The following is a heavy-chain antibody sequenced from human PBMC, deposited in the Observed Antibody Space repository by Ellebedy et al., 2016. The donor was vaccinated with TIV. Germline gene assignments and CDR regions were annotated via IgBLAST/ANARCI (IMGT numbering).Heavy chain of an antibody. J-gene: IGHJ4*02. CDR2: IWYDGSHP. D-gene: IGHD2-15*01. V-gene: IGHV3-33*01. CDR1: GFIFSTYA. CDR3: AREFLGGPIRHPGIYY. Sequence: GESLKISCAASGFIFSTYAMHWVRQAPGKGLEWVAVIWYDGSHPYYADSVKGRFTISRDNPQNTLYLQMNRLRADATAVYYCAREFLGGPIRHPGIYYWGQGTLVTVSS.